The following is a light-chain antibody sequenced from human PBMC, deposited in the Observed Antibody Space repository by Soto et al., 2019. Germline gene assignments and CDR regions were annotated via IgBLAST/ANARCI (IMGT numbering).Light chain of an antibody. CDR2: KAS. CDR1: QSISNW. Sequence: DIQMTQSPSTLSASVGYRFTITCRASQSISNWLAWYQQRPGKAPRLLIYKASNLESGVPSRFSGSGSGTEFTLIITSLQPDDSATYYCQQYNSYSWTFGQGTKGDIK. CDR3: QQYNSYSWT. J-gene: IGKJ1*01. V-gene: IGKV1-5*03.